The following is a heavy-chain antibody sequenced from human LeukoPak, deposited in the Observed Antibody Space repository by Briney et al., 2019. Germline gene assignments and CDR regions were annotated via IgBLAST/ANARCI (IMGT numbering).Heavy chain of an antibody. CDR3: TRDRDRDTVTSPPFDH. V-gene: IGHV3-49*05. CDR1: GFTFGDFA. CDR2: IRSLAYGETT. J-gene: IGHJ4*02. D-gene: IGHD4-17*01. Sequence: KSGGSLRLSCTASGFTFGDFAVSWFRQAPGKGLEWVGFIRSLAYGETTEYAASVKGRFTISRDDSKSIAYLQMNSLKTDDTGVYYCTRDRDRDTVTSPPFDHWGQGTLVTVSS.